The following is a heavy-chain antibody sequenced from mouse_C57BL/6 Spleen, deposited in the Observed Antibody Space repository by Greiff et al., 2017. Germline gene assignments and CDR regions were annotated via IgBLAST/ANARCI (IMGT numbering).Heavy chain of an antibody. CDR3: TRGERSGNCAYYAMDY. D-gene: IGHD2-1*01. J-gene: IGHJ4*01. Sequence: EVKLVESGEGLVKPGGSLKLSCAASGFTFRSYAMSWVRQTPEKRLEWVAYISSGGDYIYYADTVKGRFTISRDNARNTLYLQMSSLKSEDTAMYYCTRGERSGNCAYYAMDYWGQGTSVTVSS. CDR2: ISSGGDYI. CDR1: GFTFRSYA. V-gene: IGHV5-9-1*02.